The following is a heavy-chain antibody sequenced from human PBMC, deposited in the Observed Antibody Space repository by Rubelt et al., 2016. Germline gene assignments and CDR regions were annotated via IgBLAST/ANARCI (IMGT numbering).Heavy chain of an antibody. Sequence: GRSLRLSCTTSGFTFGDYAMSWFRQAPGKGLEWVAVIWYDGTNKYYPDSVKGRFTISRDNLKRTLYLQMSSLRAEDTAVYYCVIGFGDNDPFDYWGQGTLVTVSS. CDR2: IWYDGTNK. V-gene: IGHV3-30*04. J-gene: IGHJ4*02. CDR3: VIGFGDNDPFDY. CDR1: GFTFGDYA. D-gene: IGHD3-10*01.